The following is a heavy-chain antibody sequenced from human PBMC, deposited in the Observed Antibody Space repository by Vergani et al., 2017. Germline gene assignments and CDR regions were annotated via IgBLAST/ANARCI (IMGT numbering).Heavy chain of an antibody. J-gene: IGHJ4*02. CDR3: ARFRGVRGVITTYYFDY. CDR2: ISWNSGSI. D-gene: IGHD3-10*01. V-gene: IGHV3-9*01. Sequence: EVQLVESGGGLVQPGRSLRLSCAASGFTFDDYAMHWVRQAPGKGLEWVSGISWNSGSIGYADSVKGRFTISRDNAKNSLYLQMNSLRAEDTAVYYCARFRGVRGVITTYYFDYWGQGTLVTVSS. CDR1: GFTFDDYA.